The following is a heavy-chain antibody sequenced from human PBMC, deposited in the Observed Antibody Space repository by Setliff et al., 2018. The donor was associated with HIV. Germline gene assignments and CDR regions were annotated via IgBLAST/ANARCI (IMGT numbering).Heavy chain of an antibody. D-gene: IGHD4-4*01. CDR3: ATSLITVPPDAFDI. CDR1: GGSTSSSSYY. Sequence: PETLSLTCTVAGGSTSSSSYYWGWIRQPPGMGLEWIASIYHNGNTYYNPSLKSRVTMSVDTSKNQFSLKLSSVTAADTAVYYCATSLITVPPDAFDIWGQGTMVSV. J-gene: IGHJ3*02. CDR2: IYHNGNT. V-gene: IGHV4-39*07.